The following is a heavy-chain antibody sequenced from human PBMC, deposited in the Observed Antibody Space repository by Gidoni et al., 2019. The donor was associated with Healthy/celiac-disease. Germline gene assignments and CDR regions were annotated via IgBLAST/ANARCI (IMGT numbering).Heavy chain of an antibody. J-gene: IGHJ4*02. CDR3: ARGGHQLGYCSGGSCYSGGDFDY. V-gene: IGHV1-69*01. CDR1: GGTFSSYD. D-gene: IGHD2-15*01. CDR2: IIPIFGTA. Sequence: QVQLVQSGAEVKTPGSSVKVSCKASGGTFSSYDISWVRQAPGQGLEWMGGIIPIFGTANYAQKFQGRVTITADESTSTAYMELSSLRSEDTAVYYCARGGHQLGYCSGGSCYSGGDFDYWGQGTLVTVSS.